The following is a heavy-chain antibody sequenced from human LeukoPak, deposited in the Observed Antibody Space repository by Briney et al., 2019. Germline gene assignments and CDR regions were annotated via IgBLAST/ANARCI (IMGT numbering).Heavy chain of an antibody. CDR2: ISYDGSNK. V-gene: IGHV3-30-3*01. J-gene: IGHJ4*02. CDR3: ARDTGGSYDFWSGYPWTPDY. D-gene: IGHD3-3*01. CDR1: GLTFSSYA. Sequence: SGGSLRLSCAASGLTFSSYAMHWVRQAPGKGLEWVAVISYDGSNKYYADSVKGRFTISRDNSKNTLYLQMNSLRAEDTAVYYCARDTGGSYDFWSGYPWTPDYWGQGTLVTVSS.